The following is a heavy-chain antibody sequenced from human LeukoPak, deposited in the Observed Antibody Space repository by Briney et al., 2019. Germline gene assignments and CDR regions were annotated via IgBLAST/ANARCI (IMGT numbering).Heavy chain of an antibody. D-gene: IGHD5-24*01. CDR2: ISSSGSTI. V-gene: IGHV3-11*04. CDR1: GFTFSDYY. CDR3: ARSLTMATMDY. Sequence: NAGGSLRLSCAASGFTFSDYYMSWIRQAPGKGLEWVSYISSSGSTIYYADSVKGRFTISRDNAKNSLYLQMNSLRAEDTAVYYCARSLTMATMDYWGQGTLVTVSS. J-gene: IGHJ4*02.